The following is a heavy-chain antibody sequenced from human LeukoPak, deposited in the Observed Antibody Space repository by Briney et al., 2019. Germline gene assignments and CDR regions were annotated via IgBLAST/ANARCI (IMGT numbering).Heavy chain of an antibody. D-gene: IGHD4-17*01. Sequence: ASVKVSCKASGGTFSSYAISWVRQAPGQGLEWMGGIIPIFGTANYAQKFQGRVTITAYESTSTAYMELSSLRSEDTAVYYCARGGGYDYGDYVFDYWGQGTLVTVSS. V-gene: IGHV1-69*13. CDR1: GGTFSSYA. CDR3: ARGGGYDYGDYVFDY. J-gene: IGHJ4*02. CDR2: IIPIFGTA.